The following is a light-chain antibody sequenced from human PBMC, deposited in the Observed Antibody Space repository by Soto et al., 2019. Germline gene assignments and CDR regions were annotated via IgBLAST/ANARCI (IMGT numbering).Light chain of an antibody. J-gene: IGKJ2*01. Sequence: DIQLTQSPSSLSASVGDRVTISCRASQSISSHLNWYQQKEGKAPKPLIYAASSLQGGVPSRFSGSGSGTDFTLTISSLQPEDFATYFCQQSFNTPYTFGQGTKVEI. CDR3: QQSFNTPYT. CDR2: AAS. CDR1: QSISSH. V-gene: IGKV1-39*01.